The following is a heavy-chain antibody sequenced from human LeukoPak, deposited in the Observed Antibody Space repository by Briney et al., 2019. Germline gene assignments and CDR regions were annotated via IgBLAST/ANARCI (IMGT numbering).Heavy chain of an antibody. V-gene: IGHV4-34*01. J-gene: IGHJ5*02. CDR2: INHSGST. CDR3: ARGGYCSGGSCYRFDP. D-gene: IGHD2-15*01. Sequence: SETLSLTCAVYGGSFSGYYWSWIRQPPGKGLEWIGEINHSGSTNYNPSLKSRVTISVDTSKNQFSLKLSSVTAADTAVYYCARGGYCSGGSCYRFDPWGQGTLVTVSS. CDR1: GGSFSGYY.